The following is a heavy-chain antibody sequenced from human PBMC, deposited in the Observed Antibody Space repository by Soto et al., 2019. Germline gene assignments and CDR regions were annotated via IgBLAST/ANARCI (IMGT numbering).Heavy chain of an antibody. V-gene: IGHV3-11*01. J-gene: IGHJ4*02. Sequence: PGGSLRLSCAASGFTFSDYYMSWIRQAPGKGLEWVSYISSSGSTIYYADSVKGRFTISRDNAKNSLYLQMNGLRAEDTAVYYCASAAKIAARPLGGFDYWGQGTLVTVSS. CDR1: GFTFSDYY. CDR3: ASAAKIAARPLGGFDY. CDR2: ISSSGSTI. D-gene: IGHD6-6*01.